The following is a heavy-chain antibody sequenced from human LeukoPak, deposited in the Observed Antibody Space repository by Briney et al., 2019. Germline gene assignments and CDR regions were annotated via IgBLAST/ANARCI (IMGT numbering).Heavy chain of an antibody. J-gene: IGHJ4*02. V-gene: IGHV4-31*03. CDR3: ARNPETASFDY. D-gene: IGHD1-1*01. CDR1: GASVTSGGNY. Sequence: PSETLSLTCTVSGASVTSGGNYWGWIRQHPGKGLEWIGYIFYSGSTYYNPSLKSRVTISTDTSKNQFSLNLSSVTAADTAVYYCARNPETASFDYWGQGTLVTVSS. CDR2: IFYSGST.